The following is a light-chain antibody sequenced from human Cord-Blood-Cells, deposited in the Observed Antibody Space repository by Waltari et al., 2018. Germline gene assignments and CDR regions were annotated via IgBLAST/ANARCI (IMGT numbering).Light chain of an antibody. J-gene: IGKJ4*01. CDR1: QSVSSN. V-gene: IGKV3-15*01. CDR3: QQYNNWLT. Sequence: EIVMTQSPATLSVSPGERANLSSRASQSVSSNLAWYQQKPGQAPRLLIYGASTRATGIPARFSGSGSGTEFTLTISSLQSEDFAVYYCQQYNNWLTFGGGTKVEIK. CDR2: GAS.